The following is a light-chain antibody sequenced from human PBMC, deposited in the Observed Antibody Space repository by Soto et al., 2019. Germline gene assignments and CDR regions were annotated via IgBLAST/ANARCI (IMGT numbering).Light chain of an antibody. Sequence: EIMMTQSPATLSVSPGERVTLSCRASQSISSNLAWYQQKPGQAPRLLIYGASTRATGIPARFSGSGSGTGFTLTISSLQSEDFATYYCHQYNNWPPYTFGQGTKVDIK. V-gene: IGKV3-15*01. CDR2: GAS. CDR3: HQYNNWPPYT. J-gene: IGKJ2*01. CDR1: QSISSN.